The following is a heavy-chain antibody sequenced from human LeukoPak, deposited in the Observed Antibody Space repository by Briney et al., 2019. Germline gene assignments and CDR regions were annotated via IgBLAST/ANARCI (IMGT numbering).Heavy chain of an antibody. Sequence: PGGSVKLSCAASGFTFGSYAMSWVRHAPGKGLEWVSSISGTSGTSTYADSVKGRFTISRDNSKNTLYLHMNTLRPGDSALYYCAKLTKTVYGRGAYWGQGTLARVSS. CDR2: ISGTSGTS. D-gene: IGHD1-26*01. J-gene: IGHJ1*01. CDR3: AKLTKTVYGRGAY. V-gene: IGHV3-23*01. CDR1: GFTFGSYA.